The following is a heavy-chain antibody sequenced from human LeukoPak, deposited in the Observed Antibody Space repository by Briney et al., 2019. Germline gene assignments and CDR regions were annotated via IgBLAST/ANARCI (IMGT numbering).Heavy chain of an antibody. CDR2: IYYSGST. CDR1: GGSISSYY. CDR3: ASGEDGYSLYFDY. Sequence: SGTLSLTCTVSGGSISSYYWSWIRQPPGKGLELIGYIYYSGSTNYNPSLKSRVTISVDTSKNQFSLKLSSVTAADTAVYYCASGEDGYSLYFDYWGQGTLVTVSS. V-gene: IGHV4-59*01. D-gene: IGHD5-24*01. J-gene: IGHJ4*02.